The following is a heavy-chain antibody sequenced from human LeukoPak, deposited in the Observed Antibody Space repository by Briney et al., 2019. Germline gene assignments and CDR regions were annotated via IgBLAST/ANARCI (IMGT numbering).Heavy chain of an antibody. V-gene: IGHV1-69*13. CDR3: ARDQGYRYGYGDFDY. D-gene: IGHD5-18*01. CDR2: IIPIFGTA. CDR1: GGTFRSYA. J-gene: IGHJ4*02. Sequence: SVKVSCKASGGTFRSYAISWVRQAPGHGLEWMGGIIPIFGTANYARKFQGRVTITADESTSTAYMELSSLRSEDTAVYYCARDQGYRYGYGDFDYWGQGTLVTVSS.